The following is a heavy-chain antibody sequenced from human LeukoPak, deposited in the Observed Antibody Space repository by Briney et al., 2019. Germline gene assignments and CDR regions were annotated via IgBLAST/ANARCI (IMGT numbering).Heavy chain of an antibody. CDR3: ARHRPQSIAARRGYFDY. CDR2: IYYSGST. Sequence: SETLSLTCTVSGDSINTNSYFWGWIRQPPGKGLEWIGSIYYSGSTYYNPSLKSRVTISVDTSKNQFSLKLSSVTAADTAVYYCARHRPQSIAARRGYFDYWGQGTLVTVSS. J-gene: IGHJ4*02. V-gene: IGHV4-39*01. D-gene: IGHD6-6*01. CDR1: GDSINTNSYF.